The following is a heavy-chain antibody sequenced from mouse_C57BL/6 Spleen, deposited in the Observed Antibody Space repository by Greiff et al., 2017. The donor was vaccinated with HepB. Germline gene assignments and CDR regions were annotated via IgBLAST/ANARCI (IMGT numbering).Heavy chain of an antibody. J-gene: IGHJ4*01. CDR1: GFTFSSYG. CDR3: ARITTVVARGYAMDY. Sequence: EVKLVESGGDLVKPGGSLKLPCAASGFTFSSYGMSWVRQTPDKRLEWVATISSGGSYTYYPDSVKGRFTISRDNAKNTLYLQMSSLKSEDTAMYYCARITTVVARGYAMDYWGQGTSVTVSS. CDR2: ISSGGSYT. D-gene: IGHD1-1*01. V-gene: IGHV5-6*02.